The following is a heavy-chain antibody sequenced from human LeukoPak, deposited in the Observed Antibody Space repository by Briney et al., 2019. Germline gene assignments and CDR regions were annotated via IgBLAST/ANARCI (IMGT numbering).Heavy chain of an antibody. V-gene: IGHV4-34*01. Sequence: KPSETLSLTCAVYGVSFSGYYWSWIRQAPGKGLEGIGEINHSGSTNYNPSLKSRVTISVDTSKNQFSLKLSSVTAADTAVYYCARRIAAAGTPGHSGMDVWGQGTTVTVSS. CDR3: ARRIAAAGTPGHSGMDV. D-gene: IGHD6-13*01. J-gene: IGHJ6*02. CDR1: GVSFSGYY. CDR2: INHSGST.